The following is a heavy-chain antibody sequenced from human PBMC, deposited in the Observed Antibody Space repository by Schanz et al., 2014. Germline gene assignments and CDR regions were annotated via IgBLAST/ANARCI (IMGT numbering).Heavy chain of an antibody. V-gene: IGHV3-23*01. D-gene: IGHD3-3*01. CDR2: IEFSGGTT. CDR3: ARCMGEWLIYPNWFDP. Sequence: EVQLLESGGALEQPGGSLRLSCAASGFTVRTFAMDWVRQAAGKGLEWVSGIEFSGGTTYYADSVKGRFTISRDNSKNTLYLQMNSLRAEDTALYFCARCMGEWLIYPNWFDPWGQGTLVTVSS. CDR1: GFTVRTFA. J-gene: IGHJ5*02.